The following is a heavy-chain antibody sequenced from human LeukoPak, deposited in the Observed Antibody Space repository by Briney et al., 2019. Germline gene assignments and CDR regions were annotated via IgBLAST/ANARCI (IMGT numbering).Heavy chain of an antibody. V-gene: IGHV3-23*01. CDR3: AKDGGYYGSGSYYTDDY. CDR2: ISGSGGST. J-gene: IGHJ4*02. CDR1: GFTFSSYA. Sequence: GGSLRLSCAASGFTFSSYAMSWVRQAPGKGLEWVSAISGSGGSTYYADSVKGRFTISRDNSKNTLYLQMNSLRAEDTAVYYCAKDGGYYGSGSYYTDDYWGQGTLVTVTS. D-gene: IGHD3-10*01.